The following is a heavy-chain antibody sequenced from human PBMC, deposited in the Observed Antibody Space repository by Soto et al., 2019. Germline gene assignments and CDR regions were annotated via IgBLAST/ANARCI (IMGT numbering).Heavy chain of an antibody. V-gene: IGHV4-31*03. CDR2: INYSGST. CDR3: ARDILLWFGELPPRAHDAFDI. Sequence: QVQLQESVPGLVKPSQTLSLTCTVSGGSISSGGYFWSWIRQHPGKGLEWIGDINYSGSTYSNPSLKSRVTISVDTSKNQFSLKLSSVTAADTAVYYCARDILLWFGELPPRAHDAFDIWGQGTMVTVSS. J-gene: IGHJ3*02. D-gene: IGHD3-10*01. CDR1: GGSISSGGYF.